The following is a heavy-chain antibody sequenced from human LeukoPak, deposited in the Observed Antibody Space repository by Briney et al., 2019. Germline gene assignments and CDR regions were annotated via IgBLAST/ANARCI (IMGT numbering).Heavy chain of an antibody. J-gene: IGHJ4*02. D-gene: IGHD3-22*01. CDR2: IYSSGST. CDR1: GGAISSYC. Sequence: KSSETLSLTCTVSGGAISSYCWTWMRQPAGKGLEWIGRIYSSGSTNYNPSLKSRVSISIDMSKNQFSLKLSSVTAADTAVYYCARGRLDDNFYYFDLWGQGTLVTVSS. V-gene: IGHV4-4*07. CDR3: ARGRLDDNFYYFDL.